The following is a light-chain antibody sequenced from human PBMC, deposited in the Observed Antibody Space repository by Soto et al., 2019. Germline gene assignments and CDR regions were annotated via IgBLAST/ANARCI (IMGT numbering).Light chain of an antibody. CDR3: QQYNSYSGT. CDR1: QSISSW. V-gene: IGKV1-5*03. CDR2: KAS. Sequence: DIQMTQSPSTLSASVGDRVTITCRASQSISSWLAWYQQKQGKAPKXLIYKASNLETGVPSRFRGSGSGTEFTLTISSLQPDDFETYYCQQYNSYSGTFGQGTKVDIK. J-gene: IGKJ1*01.